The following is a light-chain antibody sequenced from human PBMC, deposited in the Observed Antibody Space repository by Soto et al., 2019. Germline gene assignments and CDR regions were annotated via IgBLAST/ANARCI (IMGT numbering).Light chain of an antibody. CDR2: EVS. Sequence: QSALTQPASVSGSPGQSITISCTGTSSDVGNYNLVSWYQQHPGKAPKLIIYEVSKRPSGVSNRFSGSKSGNMASLTISGLQTEDEADYYCSSYAGSSVAFGGGTKLTVL. V-gene: IGLV2-23*02. CDR1: SSDVGNYNL. J-gene: IGLJ2*01. CDR3: SSYAGSSVA.